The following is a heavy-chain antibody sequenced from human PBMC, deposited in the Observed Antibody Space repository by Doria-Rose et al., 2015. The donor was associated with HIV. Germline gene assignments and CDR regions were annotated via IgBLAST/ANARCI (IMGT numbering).Heavy chain of an antibody. V-gene: IGHV4-31*02. Sequence: EWIGYIYYSGSAYYNPSLKSRLTISVDTSKNQFSLALRSVTAADTAVYYCARGGGYDPGLYWGQGNLVTVSP. CDR2: IYYSGSA. J-gene: IGHJ4*02. CDR3: ARGGGYDPGLY. D-gene: IGHD5-12*01.